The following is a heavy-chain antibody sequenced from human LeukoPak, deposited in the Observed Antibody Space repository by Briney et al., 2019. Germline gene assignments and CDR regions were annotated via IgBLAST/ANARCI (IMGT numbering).Heavy chain of an antibody. CDR3: ARVFSGSRCYFDY. V-gene: IGHV3-48*04. J-gene: IGHJ4*02. D-gene: IGHD1-26*01. CDR2: ISGSGGST. CDR1: GFTFSSYS. Sequence: GGSLRLSCAASGFTFSSYSMNWVRQAPGKGLEWVSDISGSGGSTYYADSVKGRFTISRDNAKNSLYLQMNSLRAEDTAVYYCARVFSGSRCYFDYWGQGTLVTVSS.